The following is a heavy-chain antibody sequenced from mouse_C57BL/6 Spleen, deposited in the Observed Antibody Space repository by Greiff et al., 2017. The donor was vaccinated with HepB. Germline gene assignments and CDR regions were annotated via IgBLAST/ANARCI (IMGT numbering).Heavy chain of an antibody. Sequence: DVMLVESGGGLVKPGGSLKLSCAASGFTFSSYAMSWVRQTPEKRLEWVGTISDGGSYTYYPDNVKGRFTISRDKAKNNLYLQMSHLKSEDTAMYYSAREDGNYFDYWGQGTTLTVSS. V-gene: IGHV5-4*03. CDR1: GFTFSSYA. CDR2: ISDGGSYT. CDR3: AREDGNYFDY. J-gene: IGHJ2*01. D-gene: IGHD2-1*01.